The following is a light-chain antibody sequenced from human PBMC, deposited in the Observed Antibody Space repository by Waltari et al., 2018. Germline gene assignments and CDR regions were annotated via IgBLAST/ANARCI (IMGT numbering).Light chain of an antibody. J-gene: IGKJ4*01. CDR2: GAS. CDR1: QSVTRSY. CDR3: QQYGSSPPLT. V-gene: IGKV3-20*01. Sequence: EIVLTQSPGTLALSPGDRATLSCRASQSVTRSYVAWYQQKPGQAPRLLIYGASSRATGIPDRFSGSGSGTDFTLTISRLEPEDFAVYYCQQYGSSPPLTFGGGTKVEIK.